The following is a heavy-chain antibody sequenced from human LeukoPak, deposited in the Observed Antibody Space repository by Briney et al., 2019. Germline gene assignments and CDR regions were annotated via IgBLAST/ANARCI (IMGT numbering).Heavy chain of an antibody. Sequence: GGSLRLSCAASGFTFSSYEMNWVRQAPGKGLEWVSYISSSGSTIYYADSVKGRFTISRDNAKNSLYLQMNSLRDEDTAVYYCAREIITLGPGFDYWGQGTLVTVSS. CDR3: AREIITLGPGFDY. V-gene: IGHV3-48*03. D-gene: IGHD1-20*01. J-gene: IGHJ4*02. CDR2: ISSSGSTI. CDR1: GFTFSSYE.